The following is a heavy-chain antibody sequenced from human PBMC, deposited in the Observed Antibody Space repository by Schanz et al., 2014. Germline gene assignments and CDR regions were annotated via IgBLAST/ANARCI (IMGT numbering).Heavy chain of an antibody. V-gene: IGHV3-23*01. CDR3: AKDIAPLAARPGYGMDV. D-gene: IGHD6-13*01. CDR2: ISSSGST. CDR1: GFSFDKYG. J-gene: IGHJ6*02. Sequence: ESGGGVVQPGRSLRLSCAASGFSFDKYGMHWVCQAPGKGLEWVSGISSSGSTYYADSVKGRFTISRDNSKNTLYLQMNSLRAEDTAVYYCAKDIAPLAARPGYGMDVWGQGTTVTVSS.